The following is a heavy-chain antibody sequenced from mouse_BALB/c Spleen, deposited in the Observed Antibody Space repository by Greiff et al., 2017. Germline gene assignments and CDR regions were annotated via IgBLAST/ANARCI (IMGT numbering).Heavy chain of an antibody. Sequence: VQLHQSGPELVRPGESVKISCKGSGYTFTDYAMHWVKQSHSKSLEWIGVISIYYDNTNYNQKFKGKATMTVDKSSSTAYMELARLTSEDSAIYYCASSFAYWGQGTLVTVSA. CDR3: ASSFAY. J-gene: IGHJ3*01. V-gene: IGHV1-67*01. CDR2: ISIYYDNT. CDR1: GYTFTDYA.